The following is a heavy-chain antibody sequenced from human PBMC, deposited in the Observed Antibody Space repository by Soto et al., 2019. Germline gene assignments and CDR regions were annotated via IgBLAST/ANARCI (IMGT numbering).Heavy chain of an antibody. V-gene: IGHV1-69*02. CDR1: GGTFSSYT. CDR2: IIPILGIA. D-gene: IGHD5-12*01. Sequence: SVKVSCKASGGTFSSYTISWVRQAPGQGLEWMGRIIPILGIANYAQKFQGRVTITADKSTSTAYMELSSLRSEDTAVYYCARGNIVAPASLDYWGQGTLVTVSS. J-gene: IGHJ4*02. CDR3: ARGNIVAPASLDY.